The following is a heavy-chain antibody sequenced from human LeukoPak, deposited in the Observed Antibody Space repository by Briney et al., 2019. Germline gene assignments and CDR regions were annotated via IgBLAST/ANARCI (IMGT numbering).Heavy chain of an antibody. V-gene: IGHV3-23*01. D-gene: IGHD6-13*01. Sequence: GGSLRLSCAASGFTFSSYVMSWVRQAPGKGLEWVSAISGSGSSTYYADSVQGRFTVSRDNSKNTLYLQMNSLRAEDTAVYHCAKDGSSSWSPLNFDYWGRGTLVTVSS. CDR3: AKDGSSSWSPLNFDY. CDR2: ISGSGSST. J-gene: IGHJ4*02. CDR1: GFTFSSYV.